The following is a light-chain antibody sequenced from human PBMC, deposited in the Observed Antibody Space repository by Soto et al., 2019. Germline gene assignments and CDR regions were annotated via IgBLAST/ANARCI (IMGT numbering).Light chain of an antibody. CDR1: QSVGTF. CDR2: HAS. CDR3: QQRRDWPLT. Sequence: IVLPQSPDTLSLSAGEIATLSCRASQSVGTFLAWYQQTPGQAPRLLISHASNRATGIPPRFSGSGSETDFTLTIDSLEPEDFGVYYCQQRRDWPLTYGGGTKVEPK. V-gene: IGKV3-11*01. J-gene: IGKJ4*01.